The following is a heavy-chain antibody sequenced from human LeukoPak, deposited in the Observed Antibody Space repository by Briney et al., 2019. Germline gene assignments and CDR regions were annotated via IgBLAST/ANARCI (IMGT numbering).Heavy chain of an antibody. V-gene: IGHV4-39*01. CDR1: GGSISSTPYF. CDR3: ARGSYYYDSSGSNWFDP. Sequence: SETLSLTCTVSGGSISSTPYFWGWIRQPPGKGLEWTGSIFYSGGAYYNPSLKSRVTISVDTSKNQFSLNLSAVTAADTAVYFCARGSYYYDSSGSNWFDPWGQGTLVTVSS. CDR2: IFYSGGA. J-gene: IGHJ5*02. D-gene: IGHD3-22*01.